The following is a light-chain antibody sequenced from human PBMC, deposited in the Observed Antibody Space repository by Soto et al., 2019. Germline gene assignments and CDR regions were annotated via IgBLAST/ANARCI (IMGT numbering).Light chain of an antibody. J-gene: IGKJ4*01. CDR1: QRVSSY. CDR2: DAS. CDR3: QQRSNWPPT. Sequence: EIVLTQSPATLSLSPGERATFSGRASQRVSSYLAWYQKKPGQAPRLLIYDASNRATGIPARFSGSGSGTDFTLTISSLEPEDFAVYYCQQRSNWPPTFGGGTKVEIK. V-gene: IGKV3-11*01.